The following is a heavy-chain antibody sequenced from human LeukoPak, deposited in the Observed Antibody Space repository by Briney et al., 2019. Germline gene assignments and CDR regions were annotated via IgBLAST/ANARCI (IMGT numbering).Heavy chain of an antibody. V-gene: IGHV4-4*07. CDR3: ARDKYQLLLRDWYFDL. CDR2: VYTSGST. D-gene: IGHD2-2*01. J-gene: IGHJ2*01. CDR1: GGSISSYY. Sequence: SETLSLTCTVSGGSISSYYWSWIRQPAGKGLEWLGRVYTSGSTNYNPSLKSRVTMSVDTSKNQFSLKLSSVTAADTAVYYCARDKYQLLLRDWYFDLWGRGTLVTVSS.